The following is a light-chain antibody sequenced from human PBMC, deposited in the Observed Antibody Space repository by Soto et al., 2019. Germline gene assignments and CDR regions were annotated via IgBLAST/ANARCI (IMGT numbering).Light chain of an antibody. CDR2: DAS. J-gene: IGKJ4*01. CDR3: QQYNSYSPEGLT. CDR1: QSVNKW. V-gene: IGKV1-5*01. Sequence: DIQMTQSPSTLSASVGDRVTITCRASQSVNKWLAWFQQKPGKAPKLLIYDASVLETGVPSRFSGFSSGTEFTLTISSLQPDDFATYFCQQYNSYSPEGLTFGGGTKVDIK.